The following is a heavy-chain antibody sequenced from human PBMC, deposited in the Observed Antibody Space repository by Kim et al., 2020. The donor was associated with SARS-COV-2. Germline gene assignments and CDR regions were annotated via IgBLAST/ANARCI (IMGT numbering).Heavy chain of an antibody. Sequence: GGSLRLSCAASGFTFSSYAMSWVRQAPGKGLEWVSTISGSGGSTYYADSVKGRFTFSRDKSKNTLYLQMNSLRAEDTAVYYCAKGTIAVASGYYYGMDVWGQGTTVTVSS. CDR1: GFTFSSYA. CDR2: ISGSGGST. D-gene: IGHD6-13*01. J-gene: IGHJ6*02. V-gene: IGHV3-23*01. CDR3: AKGTIAVASGYYYGMDV.